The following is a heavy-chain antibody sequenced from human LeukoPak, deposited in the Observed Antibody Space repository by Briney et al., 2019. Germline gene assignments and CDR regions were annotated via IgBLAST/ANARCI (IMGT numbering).Heavy chain of an antibody. CDR2: IYTSGST. D-gene: IGHD6-6*01. V-gene: IGHV4-4*07. CDR1: GGSISSYY. CDR3: ASMSSSSGLDY. J-gene: IGHJ4*02. Sequence: PSETLSLTCTVSGGSISSYYWSWIRQPAGKGLEWIGRIYTSGSTNYNPSLKSRVTMSVDTSKNQFSLKLSSVTAADMAVYYCASMSSSSGLDYWGQGTLVTVSS.